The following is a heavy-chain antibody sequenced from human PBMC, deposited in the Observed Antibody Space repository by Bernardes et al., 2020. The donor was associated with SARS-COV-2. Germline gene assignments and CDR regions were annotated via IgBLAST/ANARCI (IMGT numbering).Heavy chain of an antibody. Sequence: GGSLRLSCAASGFTFRSYSMTWVRQAPGKGLEWISFISFTTSSLYYADSVKGRFTISRDSAKNSLYLQMNSLRAEDTAVYYCARVVAETLSYHFDYWGQGTLVTVSS. CDR3: ARVVAETLSYHFDY. J-gene: IGHJ4*02. V-gene: IGHV3-48*01. CDR1: GFTFRSYS. D-gene: IGHD2-15*01. CDR2: ISFTTSSL.